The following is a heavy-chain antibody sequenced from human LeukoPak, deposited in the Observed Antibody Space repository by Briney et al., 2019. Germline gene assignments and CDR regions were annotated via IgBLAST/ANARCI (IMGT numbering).Heavy chain of an antibody. V-gene: IGHV3-23*01. Sequence: PGGSLRLPCVASGFTFSRYAMSWVRQAPGKGLEWVSILSASGRTTYYADSVKGRFTISRDNSKNTVFLQMNSLKAEDTAIYYCAKDDRGDYYYYMGVWGEGTTVTVSS. CDR2: LSASGRTT. CDR3: AKDDRGDYYYYMGV. D-gene: IGHD3-10*01. J-gene: IGHJ6*03. CDR1: GFTFSRYA.